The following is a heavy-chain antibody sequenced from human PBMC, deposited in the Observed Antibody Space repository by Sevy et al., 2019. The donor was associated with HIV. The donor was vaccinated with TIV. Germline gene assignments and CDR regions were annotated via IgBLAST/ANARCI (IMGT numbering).Heavy chain of an antibody. CDR3: ARESGDCSSTSCYEGGFDY. Sequence: SETLSLTCTVSGGSISSGNYYWSWIRQPAGKGLEWNGRIYTSGSTNYNPSLQIPVTISVDTSKNQFSLKLSSVPAADTAVYYCARESGDCSSTSCYEGGFDYWGQGTLVTVSS. D-gene: IGHD2-2*01. J-gene: IGHJ4*02. V-gene: IGHV4-61*02. CDR2: IYTSGST. CDR1: GGSISSGNYY.